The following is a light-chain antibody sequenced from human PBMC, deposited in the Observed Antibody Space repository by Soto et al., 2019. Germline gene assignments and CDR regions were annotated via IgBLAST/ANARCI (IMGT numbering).Light chain of an antibody. V-gene: IGKV2-28*01. J-gene: IGKJ2*01. CDR3: SQALPPPPT. CDR1: QSLLYSNGYNY. Sequence: DVVMTQSPLSLTVTPGEPASISCRSSQSLLYSNGYNYLDWYLQKPGQSPQLLIYLGSTRASGVPDRFSGSGPGTDFTLKISRVEAEDVAVYFCSQALPPPPTLGQGTNLEIK. CDR2: LGS.